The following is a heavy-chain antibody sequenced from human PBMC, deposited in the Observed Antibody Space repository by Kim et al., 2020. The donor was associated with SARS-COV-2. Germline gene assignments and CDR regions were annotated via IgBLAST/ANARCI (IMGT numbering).Heavy chain of an antibody. CDR1: GGSFSGYY. CDR3: ARGTRQWLVRGTYYYYMDV. Sequence: SETLSLTCAVYGGSFSGYYWSWIRQPPGKGLEWIGEINHSGSTNYNPSLKSRVTISVDTSKNQFSLKLSSVTAADTAVYYCARGTRQWLVRGTYYYYMDVWGIGTAVTVSS. V-gene: IGHV4-34*01. CDR2: INHSGST. J-gene: IGHJ6*03. D-gene: IGHD6-19*01.